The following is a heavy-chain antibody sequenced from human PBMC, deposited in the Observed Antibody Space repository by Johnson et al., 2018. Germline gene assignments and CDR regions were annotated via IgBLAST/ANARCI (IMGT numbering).Heavy chain of an antibody. V-gene: IGHV1-46*01. D-gene: IGHD4-17*01. J-gene: IGHJ6*02. Sequence: QVQLVQSGAEVKKPGASXKVSCKASGYTFTNYYMQWVREAPGQGLEWMGIINHSGGSTTYAQKFQGRVTMTRDTSTSTVYMELSSLRSEDTAVYYCSRGSAVTTYYYSMDVWGQGTTVTVSS. CDR3: SRGSAVTTYYYSMDV. CDR1: GYTFTNYY. CDR2: INHSGGST.